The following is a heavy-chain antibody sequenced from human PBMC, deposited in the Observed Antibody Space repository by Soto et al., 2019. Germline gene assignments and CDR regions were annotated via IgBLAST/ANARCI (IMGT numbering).Heavy chain of an antibody. CDR2: IRSKAYGGTT. J-gene: IGHJ4*02. D-gene: IGHD3-16*01. V-gene: IGHV3-49*03. Sequence: PGGSLRLSCTASGFTFGDYAMSWFRQAPGKGLEWVGFIRSKAYGGTTEYAASVKGRFTISRDDSKSIAYLQMDSLKTEDTAVYYCTRAVYDYIWESFDYWGQGTLVTVSS. CDR1: GFTFGDYA. CDR3: TRAVYDYIWESFDY.